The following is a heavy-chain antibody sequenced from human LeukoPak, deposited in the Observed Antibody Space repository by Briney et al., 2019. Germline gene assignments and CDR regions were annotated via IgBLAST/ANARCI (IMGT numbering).Heavy chain of an antibody. V-gene: IGHV1-18*01. J-gene: IGHJ4*02. D-gene: IGHD5-24*01. Sequence: ASVKVSRKTSDYSFSSYGISWVRQAPGQGLEWMGWISAYNGNTKYPQNLQGRVTMTTDTSTSTAYMELRSLTSDDTAVYYCARDSRVMATINAVDYWGQGTLVTVSS. CDR3: ARDSRVMATINAVDY. CDR1: DYSFSSYG. CDR2: ISAYNGNT.